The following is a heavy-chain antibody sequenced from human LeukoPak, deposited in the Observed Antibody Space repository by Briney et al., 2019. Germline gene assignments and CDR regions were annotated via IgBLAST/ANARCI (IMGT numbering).Heavy chain of an antibody. CDR2: INAGNGNT. J-gene: IGHJ4*02. CDR1: GYTFTSYA. D-gene: IGHD3-10*01. V-gene: IGHV1-3*01. CDR3: ARVRGSGAAGFDY. Sequence: ASVKVSCKASGYTFTSYAMRWVRQAPGQRLEWMGWINAGNGNTKYSRKFQGRVTITRDTSASTAYMELSSLRSEDTAVYYCARVRGSGAAGFDYWGQGTLVTVSS.